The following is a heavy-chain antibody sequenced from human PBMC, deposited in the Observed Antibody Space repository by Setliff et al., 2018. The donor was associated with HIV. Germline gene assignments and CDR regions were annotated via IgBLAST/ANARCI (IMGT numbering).Heavy chain of an antibody. Sequence: SETLSLTCTISGDSITRYYWSWIRQSPGKGLEWLGYISYSGNTYYNPSLKSRLTISVDTSKNQFSLKLSSVTAADTAVYFCARGPIAAAGNSWGQGTLVTVS. CDR1: GDSITRYY. CDR3: ARGPIAAAGNS. D-gene: IGHD6-13*01. J-gene: IGHJ4*02. V-gene: IGHV4-59*08. CDR2: ISYSGNT.